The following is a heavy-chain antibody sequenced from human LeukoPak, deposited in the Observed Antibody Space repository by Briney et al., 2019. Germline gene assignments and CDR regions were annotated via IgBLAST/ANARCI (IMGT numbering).Heavy chain of an antibody. CDR2: ISGSGGST. V-gene: IGHV3-23*01. Sequence: PGGSLRLSCAASGFTFSSYAMSWVRQAPGKGLEWVSAISGSGGSTYYADSVKGRFTISRYNSKNTLYLQMNSLRAEDTAVYYCAKDINDLSPYYDSSGYYNYWGQGTLVTVSS. J-gene: IGHJ4*02. D-gene: IGHD3-22*01. CDR3: AKDINDLSPYYDSSGYYNY. CDR1: GFTFSSYA.